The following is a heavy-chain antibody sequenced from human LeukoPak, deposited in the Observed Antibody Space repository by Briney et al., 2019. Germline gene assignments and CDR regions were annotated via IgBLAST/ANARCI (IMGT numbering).Heavy chain of an antibody. V-gene: IGHV5-10-1*01. CDR3: GYCSSTSCYENWFDP. CDR1: GYSFTSYW. CDR2: IDPSDSYT. D-gene: IGHD2-2*01. J-gene: IGHJ5*02. Sequence: GESLKISCKGSGYSFTSYWISWVRQMPGKGLEWMGRIDPSDSYTNYSPSFQGHVTISADKSISTAYLQWSSLKASDTAKYYCGYCSSTSCYENWFDPWGQGTLVTVSS.